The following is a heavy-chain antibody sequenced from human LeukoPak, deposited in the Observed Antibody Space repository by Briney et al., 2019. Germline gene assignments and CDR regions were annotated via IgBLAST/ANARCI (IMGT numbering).Heavy chain of an antibody. CDR3: ARLRTYYYDSSGYYSYYFDY. D-gene: IGHD3-22*01. V-gene: IGHV4-4*09. CDR2: IYTSGST. J-gene: IGHJ4*02. Sequence: SETLSLTCTVSGGSISSYYWSWIRQPPGKGLEWIGYIYTSGSTNYNPSLKSRVTISVDTSKNQFSLKLSSVTAADTAVYYCARLRTYYYDSSGYYSYYFDYWGQGTLVTVSS. CDR1: GGSISSYY.